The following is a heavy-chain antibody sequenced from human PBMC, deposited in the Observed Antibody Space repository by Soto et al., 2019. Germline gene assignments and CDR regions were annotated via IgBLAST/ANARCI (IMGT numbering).Heavy chain of an antibody. Sequence: QVQLEESGPGLVKPSETLSLICSVSGVSMRNSYWTWIRQSAGKGLEWIGRISTSGNTNYNPSLNGRLAMSVDTSKDQVSLNLTSVTAADTAVYYCARGGGGPAPGDPLGQGTLVSVSS. D-gene: IGHD3-16*01. CDR1: GVSMRNSY. CDR3: ARGGGGPAPGDP. CDR2: ISTSGNT. J-gene: IGHJ5*02. V-gene: IGHV4-4*07.